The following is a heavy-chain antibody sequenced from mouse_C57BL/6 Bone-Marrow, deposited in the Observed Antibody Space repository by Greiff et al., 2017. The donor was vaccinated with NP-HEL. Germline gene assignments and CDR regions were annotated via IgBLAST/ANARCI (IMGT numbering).Heavy chain of an antibody. V-gene: IGHV10-3*01. J-gene: IGHJ4*01. CDR3: VRGGGGWLLPPPHYYAMDY. Sequence: EVQGVESGGGLVQPKGSLKLSCAASGFTFNTYAMHWVRQAPGKGLEWVARIRSKSSNYATYYADSVKDRFTISRDDSQSMRYLQMNNLKTEDTAMYYCVRGGGGWLLPPPHYYAMDYWGQRTSVTVSS. D-gene: IGHD2-3*01. CDR2: IRSKSSNYAT. CDR1: GFTFNTYA.